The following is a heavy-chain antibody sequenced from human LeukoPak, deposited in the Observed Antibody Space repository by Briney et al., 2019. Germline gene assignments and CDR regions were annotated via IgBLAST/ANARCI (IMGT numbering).Heavy chain of an antibody. J-gene: IGHJ4*02. CDR2: IYYSGSN. CDR1: GGSISSSSYY. D-gene: IGHD3-3*01. V-gene: IGHV4-39*07. Sequence: ASETLSLTCTVSGGSISSSSYYWGWIRQPPGKGLEWIGSIYYSGSNYYNPSLKSRVIISVDTSKNQFSLKLSSVTAADTVVYYCARLRGYYTRGFFDYWGQGTLVTVSS. CDR3: ARLRGYYTRGFFDY.